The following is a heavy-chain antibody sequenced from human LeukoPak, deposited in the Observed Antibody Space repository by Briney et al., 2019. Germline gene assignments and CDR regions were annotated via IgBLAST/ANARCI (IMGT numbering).Heavy chain of an antibody. D-gene: IGHD1-26*01. V-gene: IGHV1-2*02. Sequence: ASVKVSCKASGYTFTGYYMHWVRQAPGQRLEWMGWINPNSGGTNYAQKFQGRVTMTRDTSISTAYMELSRLRSDDTAVYYCARWDRGRNSELDYWGQGTLVIVSS. CDR1: GYTFTGYY. CDR3: ARWDRGRNSELDY. J-gene: IGHJ4*02. CDR2: INPNSGGT.